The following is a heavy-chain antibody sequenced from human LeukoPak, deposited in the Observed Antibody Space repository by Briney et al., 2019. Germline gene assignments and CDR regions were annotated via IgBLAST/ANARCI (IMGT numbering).Heavy chain of an antibody. CDR1: GGSISSYY. D-gene: IGHD6-19*01. J-gene: IGHJ5*02. CDR2: IYYSGST. Sequence: SETLSLTCTVSGGSISSYYWSWIRQPPGKGLEWIGYIYYSGSTNYNPSLKSRVTISVDTSKNQFSLKLSSVTAAGTAVCYCARAHSSGWYTFWFDPWGQGTLVTVSS. V-gene: IGHV4-59*01. CDR3: ARAHSSGWYTFWFDP.